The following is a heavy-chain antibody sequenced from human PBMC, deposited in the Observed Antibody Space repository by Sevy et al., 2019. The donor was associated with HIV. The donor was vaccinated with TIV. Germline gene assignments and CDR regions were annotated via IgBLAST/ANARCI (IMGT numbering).Heavy chain of an antibody. D-gene: IGHD2-15*01. Sequence: GGSLRLCCAASGFTFDDYAMHWVRQAPGKGLEWVSGISWNSGSIGYADSVKGRFTISRDNAKNSLYLQMNSLRAEDTALYYCAKVSGGSSDYWGQGTLVTVSS. CDR2: ISWNSGSI. V-gene: IGHV3-9*01. CDR3: AKVSGGSSDY. CDR1: GFTFDDYA. J-gene: IGHJ4*02.